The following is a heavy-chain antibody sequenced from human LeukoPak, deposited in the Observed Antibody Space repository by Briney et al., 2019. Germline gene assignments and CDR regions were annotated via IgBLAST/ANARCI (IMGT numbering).Heavy chain of an antibody. D-gene: IGHD2-2*01. CDR1: GGSISSGSYY. CDR2: IYTSGST. J-gene: IGHJ5*02. CDR3: ARGVNIVVVPAAIFRHWFDP. Sequence: SQTLSLTCTVSGGSISSGSYYWSWIRQPAGKGLEWIGRIYTSGSTNYNPSLKSRLAISVDNSMNQFSLKLSSVSAADTAVYYCARGVNIVVVPAAIFRHWFDPWGQGTLVTVSS. V-gene: IGHV4-61*02.